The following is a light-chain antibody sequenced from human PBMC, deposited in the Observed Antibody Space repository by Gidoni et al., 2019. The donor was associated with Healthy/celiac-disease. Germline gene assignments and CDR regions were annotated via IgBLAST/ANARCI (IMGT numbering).Light chain of an antibody. V-gene: IGLV3-1*01. J-gene: IGLJ2*01. CDR3: QAWDSSTAV. CDR1: KLGDKY. Sequence: SYELTQPPSVSVSPGQTVSITCSGDKLGDKYACWYQQKPGQSPVLVIYQDSKRPSGIPERFSGSNSGNTATLTISGTQAVDEADYYCQAWDSSTAVFGGGTKLTVL. CDR2: QDS.